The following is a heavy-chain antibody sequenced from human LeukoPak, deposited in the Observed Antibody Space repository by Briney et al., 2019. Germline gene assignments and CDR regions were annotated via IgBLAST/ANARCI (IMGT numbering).Heavy chain of an antibody. CDR2: INHSGST. Sequence: SQTLSLTCTVSGGSISSGGYYWSWIRQPPGKGLEWIGEINHSGSTNYNPSLKSRVTISVDTSKNQFSLKLSSVTAADTAVYYCARGYIAVAGTSPPDYWGQGTLVTVSS. D-gene: IGHD6-19*01. CDR1: GGSISSGGYY. CDR3: ARGYIAVAGTSPPDY. V-gene: IGHV4-30-2*01. J-gene: IGHJ4*02.